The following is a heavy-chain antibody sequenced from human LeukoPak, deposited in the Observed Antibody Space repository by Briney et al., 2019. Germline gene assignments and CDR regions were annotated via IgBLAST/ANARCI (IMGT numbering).Heavy chain of an antibody. V-gene: IGHV3-23*01. Sequence: PGGSLRLSCAASGFTFSRSAMTWVRQGPGTGLEFVASIIYSGGATYYADSVKGRFTISRDNSKNTLYLQMNSLRAEDTAVYYCAKLTQTGTTSPFDYWGQGTLLTVSS. CDR1: GFTFSRSA. CDR2: IIYSGGAT. CDR3: AKLTQTGTTSPFDY. J-gene: IGHJ4*02. D-gene: IGHD1-7*01.